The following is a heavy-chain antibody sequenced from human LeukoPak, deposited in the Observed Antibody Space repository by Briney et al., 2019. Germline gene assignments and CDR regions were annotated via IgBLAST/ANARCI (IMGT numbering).Heavy chain of an antibody. CDR3: ARYFRKMGSSGYYVHYYYYYMDV. Sequence: TSETLSLTCAVYGGSLSGDYWTWIRQPPGKGLEWIGEINHSGSTNYNPSLKSRVSISVDTSKNQFSLKLSSVTAADTAVYYCARYFRKMGSSGYYVHYYYYYMDVWGKGTTVTISS. J-gene: IGHJ6*03. D-gene: IGHD3-22*01. CDR1: GGSLSGDY. V-gene: IGHV4-34*01. CDR2: INHSGST.